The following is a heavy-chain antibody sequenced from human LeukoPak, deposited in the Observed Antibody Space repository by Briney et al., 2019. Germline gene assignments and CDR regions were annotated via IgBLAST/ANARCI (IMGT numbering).Heavy chain of an antibody. V-gene: IGHV1-46*01. CDR3: ALRPVPYDVFDF. CDR1: GYTFTNYY. CDR2: INPSGGST. J-gene: IGHJ3*01. D-gene: IGHD2-8*01. Sequence: ASVKVSCKASGYTFTNYYVNWVRQAPGQGLEWMGIINPSGGSTTYAQKFLGRVSMTRDTSTSTVYMDLSSLRSDDTAVYYCALRPVPYDVFDFWGQGTMVTVSS.